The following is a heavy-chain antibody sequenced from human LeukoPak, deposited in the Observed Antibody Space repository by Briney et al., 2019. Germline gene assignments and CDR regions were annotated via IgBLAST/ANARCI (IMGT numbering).Heavy chain of an antibody. D-gene: IGHD6-13*01. J-gene: IGHJ4*02. CDR1: GITVRNNY. CDR3: ARRLSSSWSHDY. V-gene: IGHV3-66*01. Sequence: GGSLRLSCGASGITVRNNYMSWVRQAPGRGLEWVSIIYSAGHTYYADSVKGRFTISRDSSKDTLYLQMNSLRAEDTAVYYCARRLSSSWSHDYWGQGTLVTVSS. CDR2: IYSAGHT.